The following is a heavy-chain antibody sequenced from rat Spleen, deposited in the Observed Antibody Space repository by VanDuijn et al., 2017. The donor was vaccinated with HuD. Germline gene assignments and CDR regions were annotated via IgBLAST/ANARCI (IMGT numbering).Heavy chain of an antibody. CDR2: IDPGGGNT. D-gene: IGHD1-11*01. V-gene: IGHV5-25*01. CDR3: ARREAAIYVMDA. J-gene: IGHJ4*01. Sequence: EVQLVESGGGLVQPGRSLQLSCPASGVTFSNYDMAWVRRAPTKGLEWVACIDPGGGNTYYRDSVKGRFTVSIDNAKSTLYLKMDSLRSEDTATYYCARREAAIYVMDAWGQGASVTVSS. CDR1: GVTFSNYD.